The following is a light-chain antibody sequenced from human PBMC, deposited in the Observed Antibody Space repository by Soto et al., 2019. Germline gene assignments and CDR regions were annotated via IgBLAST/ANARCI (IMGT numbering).Light chain of an antibody. CDR3: QQYDAWPPGT. V-gene: IGKV3-15*01. CDR1: RSIDTY. Sequence: DIVMTQSPAILSASPGERVTLSCRASRSIDTYLAWFQHKPGQATKLLIFGASTRAAGVPPRFSGGGSGTEFTLTISSLRSEDFAIYFCQQYDAWPPGTFGGGTAVEI. J-gene: IGKJ4*01. CDR2: GAS.